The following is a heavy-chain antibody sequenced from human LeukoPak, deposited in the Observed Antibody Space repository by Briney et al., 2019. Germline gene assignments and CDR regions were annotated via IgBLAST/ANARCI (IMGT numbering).Heavy chain of an antibody. Sequence: SETLCLTCAVSGYSISSGYYWGWIRQPPGKGLEWIGSIYHSGSTYYNPSLKSRVTISVDTSKNQFSLKLSSVTAADTAVYYCALVRGVIIVDYWGQGTLVTVSS. CDR2: IYHSGST. V-gene: IGHV4-38-2*01. CDR3: ALVRGVIIVDY. D-gene: IGHD3-10*01. CDR1: GYSISSGYY. J-gene: IGHJ4*02.